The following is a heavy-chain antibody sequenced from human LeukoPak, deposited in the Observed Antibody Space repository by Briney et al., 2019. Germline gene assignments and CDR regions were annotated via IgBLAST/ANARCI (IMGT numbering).Heavy chain of an antibody. CDR3: ARGGDILTGYDWFDP. Sequence: PGGSLRLSCAASGFTFSSYAMHWVRQAPGKGLEWVAVISYDGSNKYYADSVKGRFTISRDNSKNTLYLQMNSLRAEDTAVYYCARGGDILTGYDWFDPWGQGTLVTVFS. CDR2: ISYDGSNK. J-gene: IGHJ5*02. V-gene: IGHV3-30*04. CDR1: GFTFSSYA. D-gene: IGHD3-9*01.